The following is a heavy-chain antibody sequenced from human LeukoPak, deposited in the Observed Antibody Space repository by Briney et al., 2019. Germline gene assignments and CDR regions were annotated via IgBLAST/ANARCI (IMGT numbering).Heavy chain of an antibody. J-gene: IGHJ3*02. CDR3: AREGPEARSGVRAFDI. CDR1: GLTRSGNY. D-gene: IGHD3-10*01. CDR2: IYSGGST. V-gene: IGHV3-66*01. Sequence: GGSLSLSCAASGLTRSGNYLSWVRQAQGKGLEWVSVIYSGGSTYYADSVKGRFTISRDNSKNTLYLQMNSLRAEDTAVYYCAREGPEARSGVRAFDIWGQGTMVTVSS.